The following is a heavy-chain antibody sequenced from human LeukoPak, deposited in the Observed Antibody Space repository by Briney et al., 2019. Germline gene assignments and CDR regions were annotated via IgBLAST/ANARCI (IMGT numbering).Heavy chain of an antibody. J-gene: IGHJ4*02. CDR2: ISGSGGST. Sequence: PGGSLRLSCAASGFTFSSYAMRWVRQAPGKGLEWVSAISGSGGSTYYADSVKGRFTISRDKSKNTLYLQMNSLRAEDTAVYYCAKYDWGQWLVDWGQGTLVTVSS. CDR3: AKYDWGQWLVD. D-gene: IGHD6-19*01. CDR1: GFTFSSYA. V-gene: IGHV3-23*01.